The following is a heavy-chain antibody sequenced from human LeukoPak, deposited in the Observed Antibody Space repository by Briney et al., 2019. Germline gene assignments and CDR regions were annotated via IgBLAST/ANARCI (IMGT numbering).Heavy chain of an antibody. CDR3: ARDRNGSGSYSIDY. CDR1: GGSISSSSYY. CDR2: IYYSGST. D-gene: IGHD3-10*01. V-gene: IGHV4-39*07. J-gene: IGHJ4*02. Sequence: SETLSLTCTVSGGSISSSSYYWGWIRQPPGKGLEWIGSIYYSGSTYYNPSLKSRVTISVDTSKNQFSLKLSSVTAADTAVYYCARDRNGSGSYSIDYWGQGTLVTVSS.